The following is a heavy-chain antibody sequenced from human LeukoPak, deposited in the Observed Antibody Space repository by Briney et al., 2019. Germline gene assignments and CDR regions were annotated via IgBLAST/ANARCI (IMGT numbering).Heavy chain of an antibody. V-gene: IGHV3-30*18. CDR1: GFTFSSYG. J-gene: IGHJ4*02. D-gene: IGHD6-19*01. Sequence: GGSLRLSCAASGFTFSSYGMHWVRQAPGKGLEWVAVISYDGSNKHYADSVKGRFTISRDNSKNTLYLQMNSLRAEDTAVYYCAKFSSGCFDYWGQGTLVTVSS. CDR3: AKFSSGCFDY. CDR2: ISYDGSNK.